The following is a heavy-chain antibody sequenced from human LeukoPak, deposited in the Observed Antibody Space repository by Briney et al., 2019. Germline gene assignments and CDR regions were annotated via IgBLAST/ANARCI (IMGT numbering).Heavy chain of an antibody. CDR2: ISSSSTI. CDR1: GFTFSSYS. J-gene: IGHJ3*02. D-gene: IGHD6-13*01. CDR3: ARGGPYSSSSYAFDI. V-gene: IGHV3-48*01. Sequence: GGSLRLSCAASGFTFSSYSMNWVRQAPGKGLEWVSYISSSSTIYYADSVKGRFTISRDNAKNSLYLQMNSLRAEDTAVYYCARGGPYSSSSYAFDIWGQGTMVTVSS.